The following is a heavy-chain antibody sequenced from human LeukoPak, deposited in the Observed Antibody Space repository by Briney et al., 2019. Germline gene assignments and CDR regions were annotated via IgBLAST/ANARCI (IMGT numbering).Heavy chain of an antibody. D-gene: IGHD3-22*01. V-gene: IGHV2-70*04. Sequence: SGHTLVNPTQTLTLTCTFSGFSLSTRGMRVSWIRQPSGKALEWLPRIDWDDDKFYSTSMKTRLTIAKDTSKNQVVLTMTNMDPVDTATYYCARSYYYDSSLYFDYWGQRTLVTVSS. CDR2: IDWDDDK. J-gene: IGHJ4*02. CDR1: GFSLSTRGMR. CDR3: ARSYYYDSSLYFDY.